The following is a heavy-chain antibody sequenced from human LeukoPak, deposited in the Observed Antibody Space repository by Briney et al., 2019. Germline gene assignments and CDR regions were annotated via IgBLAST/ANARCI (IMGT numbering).Heavy chain of an antibody. Sequence: GGSLRLSCAASGFTLSSYSMHWVRQAPGKGLEYVSAISKNGGDTYYADSVKGRFTISRDNSKNTLYLQMNSLRAEDTAVYYCAKGPRTLYDYVWGSYRRYFDYWGQGTLVTVSS. CDR3: AKGPRTLYDYVWGSYRRYFDY. J-gene: IGHJ4*02. D-gene: IGHD3-16*02. CDR2: ISKNGGDT. CDR1: GFTLSSYS. V-gene: IGHV3-64*04.